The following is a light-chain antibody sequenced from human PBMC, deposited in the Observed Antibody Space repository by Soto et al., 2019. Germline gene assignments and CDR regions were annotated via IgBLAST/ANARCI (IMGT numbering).Light chain of an antibody. J-gene: IGLJ1*01. CDR3: SSYAGSNLYV. Sequence: QSALTQSPSASGSPGQSVTISCTGTSSDVGGYHYVSWYQLHPGKAPKLIIYEVTKRPSGVPDRFSGSKAGNTASLTVSGLQAEDEADYYCSSYAGSNLYVFGTGTKLTVL. V-gene: IGLV2-8*01. CDR2: EVT. CDR1: SSDVGGYHY.